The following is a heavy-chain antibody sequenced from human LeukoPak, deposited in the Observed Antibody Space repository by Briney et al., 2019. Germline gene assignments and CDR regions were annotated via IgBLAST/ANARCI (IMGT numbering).Heavy chain of an antibody. J-gene: IGHJ6*03. D-gene: IGHD3-10*01. V-gene: IGHV3-30*01. CDR1: GFTFSRNV. CDR2: VSYDGNNK. CDR3: ARGGIPTGPYYYFYYMDV. Sequence: PGGSLRLSCAAPGFTFSRNVMHWVRQAPGKGLEWVATVSYDGNNKFHSDSVKGRFTISRDNSRNTLYLQMNSLRGEDAAVYSCARGGIPTGPYYYFYYMDVWGKGTAVTVSS.